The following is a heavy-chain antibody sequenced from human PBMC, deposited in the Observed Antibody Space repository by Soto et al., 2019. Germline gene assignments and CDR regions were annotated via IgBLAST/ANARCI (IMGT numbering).Heavy chain of an antibody. J-gene: IGHJ3*02. V-gene: IGHV3-23*01. CDR1: GFTFSSYA. D-gene: IGHD2-15*01. CDR2: ISGSGGST. CDR3: ASSGLGRVVVVVAATLGAFDI. Sequence: EVQLLESGGGLVQPGGSLRLSCAASGFTFSSYAMSWVRQAPGKGLEWVSAISGSGGSTYYADSVKGRFTISRDNSKNTLYLQMNSLRAEDTAVYYCASSGLGRVVVVVAATLGAFDIWGQGTMVTVSS.